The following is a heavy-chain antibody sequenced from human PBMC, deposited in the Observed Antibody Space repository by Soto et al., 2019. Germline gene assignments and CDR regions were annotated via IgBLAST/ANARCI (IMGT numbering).Heavy chain of an antibody. D-gene: IGHD5-18*01. CDR1: GGSVSNGNYY. V-gene: IGHV4-61*01. Sequence: PSETLSLTCTVFGGSVSNGNYYWSWIRQPPGKGLEWIGYIYYSGSTNYNPSLKSRVSISLDTSKNQFSLRLTSVTAADTAVYYCARRPVETHMTNWFDSWGQGTLVNVAS. J-gene: IGHJ5*01. CDR2: IYYSGST. CDR3: ARRPVETHMTNWFDS.